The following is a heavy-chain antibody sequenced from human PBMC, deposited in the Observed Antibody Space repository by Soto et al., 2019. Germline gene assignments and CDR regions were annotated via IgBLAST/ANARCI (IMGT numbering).Heavy chain of an antibody. CDR2: ISAYNGNT. J-gene: IGHJ5*02. CDR3: ARSSGSAYWFDP. CDR1: GYTFTSYG. Sequence: QVQLVQSGAEVKKPGASVKVSCKASGYTFTSYGISWVRQAPGQGLEWMGWISAYNGNTNYAQKLQGRVTMTTDTATSTADRERRSLRSDDTAVYYWARSSGSAYWFDPWGQGTLVTVSS. D-gene: IGHD6-6*01. V-gene: IGHV1-18*01.